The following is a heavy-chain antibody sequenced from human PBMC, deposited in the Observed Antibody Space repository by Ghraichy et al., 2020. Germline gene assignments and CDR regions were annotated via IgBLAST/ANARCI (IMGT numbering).Heavy chain of an antibody. CDR2: INNNGGIT. CDR3: VKGLTTYAFDS. V-gene: IGHV3-64D*09. J-gene: IGHJ4*02. Sequence: GGSLGLSCSASGFTFSRYIMYWVRQAPGKGLEYVATINNNGGITYYADSVKGRFTISRDNSKNTLYLQMSSLRPEDTAVYYCVKGLTTYAFDSWGQGTLVTVSS. D-gene: IGHD2/OR15-2a*01. CDR1: GFTFSRYI.